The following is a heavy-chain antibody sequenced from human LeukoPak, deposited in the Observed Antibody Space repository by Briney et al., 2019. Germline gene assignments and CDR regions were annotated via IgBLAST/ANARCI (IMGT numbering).Heavy chain of an antibody. CDR3: ARGYSSRWVDY. J-gene: IGHJ4*02. CDR1: GYTFTGYY. D-gene: IGHD6-13*01. V-gene: IGHV1-2*04. Sequence: ASVKVSSKAPGYTFTGYYMHWVRQPPGQGLEWVGGINPNSGVTNYAQKFQGWVTITRDTSISTAYMERSRLRSDDTAVYYCARGYSSRWVDYWGQGTLVTVSS. CDR2: INPNSGVT.